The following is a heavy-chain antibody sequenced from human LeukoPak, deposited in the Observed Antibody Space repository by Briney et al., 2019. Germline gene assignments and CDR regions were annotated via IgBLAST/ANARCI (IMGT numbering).Heavy chain of an antibody. J-gene: IGHJ4*02. D-gene: IGHD3-16*01. Sequence: SETLSLTCTVSGGSIRSYYWSWIRQPPGKGLEWIGFIYYTGNTNYNPSLESRVTISVDTSKNQFSLKLSSVTAADSAVYYCARGGSGTWYIDYWGQGTLVTVSS. V-gene: IGHV4-59*01. CDR1: GGSIRSYY. CDR3: ARGGSGTWYIDY. CDR2: IYYTGNT.